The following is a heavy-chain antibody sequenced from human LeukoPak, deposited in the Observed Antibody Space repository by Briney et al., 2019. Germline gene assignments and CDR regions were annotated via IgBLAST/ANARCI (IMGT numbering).Heavy chain of an antibody. CDR2: ISGSGGST. J-gene: IGHJ4*02. CDR1: GFTFSSYA. V-gene: IGHV3-23*01. D-gene: IGHD6-19*01. Sequence: GGSLRLSCAASGFTFSSYAMSWVRQAPGKGLEWVSAISGSGGSTSYADSVKGRFTISRDNSKNTLYLQMNSLRAEDTAVYYCAKEVSRIAVAGNRDYFDYWGQGTLVTVSS. CDR3: AKEVSRIAVAGNRDYFDY.